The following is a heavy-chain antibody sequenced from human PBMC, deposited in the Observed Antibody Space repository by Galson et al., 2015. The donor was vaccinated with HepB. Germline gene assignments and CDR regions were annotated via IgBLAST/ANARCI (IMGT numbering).Heavy chain of an antibody. CDR1: GGSISSRSYY. J-gene: IGHJ4*02. Sequence: SETLSLTCTVSGGSISSRSYYWGWIRQPPGKGLEWIGSIDYSGSTHYNPSLESRVTISVDTSRSQFSLMLSSVTAADTAVYYCARRASFHGAEDFWGQGTLVTVSS. CDR3: ARRASFHGAEDF. D-gene: IGHD4-17*01. V-gene: IGHV4-39*01. CDR2: IDYSGST.